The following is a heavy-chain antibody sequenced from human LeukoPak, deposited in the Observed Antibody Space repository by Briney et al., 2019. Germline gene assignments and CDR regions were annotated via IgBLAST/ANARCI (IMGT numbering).Heavy chain of an antibody. Sequence: SGGSLRLSCAASGFTFSNYYMSWIRQAPGKGLEWVSYISSRGTSTHYADSVKGRFTISRDNAKNIVYLQMNSLGAEDTAVYYCASTRASYSGYEDFDYWGQGTLVTVPS. J-gene: IGHJ4*02. CDR2: ISSRGTST. D-gene: IGHD5-12*01. V-gene: IGHV3-11*04. CDR1: GFTFSNYY. CDR3: ASTRASYSGYEDFDY.